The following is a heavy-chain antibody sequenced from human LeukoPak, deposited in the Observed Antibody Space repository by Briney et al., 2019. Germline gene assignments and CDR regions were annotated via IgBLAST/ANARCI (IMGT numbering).Heavy chain of an antibody. CDR3: ASPGGPYDCWSGRLNWFDP. D-gene: IGHD3-3*01. Sequence: SETLSLTCTVSGGSLSSSSSYWGWIRQPPGKGLEWIGSIYYSGSTYYNPSLKSRFTISVDTAKNQFPLKLSSLTAADTADYSCASPGGPYDCWSGRLNWFDPWGQGTLVTVSS. J-gene: IGHJ5*02. V-gene: IGHV4-39*01. CDR2: IYYSGST. CDR1: GGSLSSSSSY.